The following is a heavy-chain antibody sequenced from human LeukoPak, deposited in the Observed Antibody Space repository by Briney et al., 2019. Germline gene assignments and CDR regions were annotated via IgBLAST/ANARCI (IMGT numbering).Heavy chain of an antibody. CDR3: AKDLKYSSSSAYFDY. D-gene: IGHD6-6*01. J-gene: IGHJ4*02. V-gene: IGHV3-30*18. Sequence: GGSLRLSCAASGFTFSSYGMHWVRQAPGKGLEWVAVISYDGSNKYYADSVKGRFTISRDNSKNTLYLQMNSLRAEDTAVYYCAKDLKYSSSSAYFDYWGQGTLVTVSS. CDR2: ISYDGSNK. CDR1: GFTFSSYG.